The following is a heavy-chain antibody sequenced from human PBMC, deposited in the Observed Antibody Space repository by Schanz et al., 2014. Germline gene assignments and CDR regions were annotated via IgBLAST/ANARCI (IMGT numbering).Heavy chain of an antibody. Sequence: GPGVKEPGASVKVSCKASGYTFTTYGISWVRQAPGQGLEWMGRIVPIAGITNYAQRFQGRVTITADKSSDTAYMELSSLRSEDTAVYYCARGYGDSPTDFWGQGTLXTVSS. CDR2: IVPIAGIT. D-gene: IGHD4-17*01. V-gene: IGHV1-69*04. CDR3: ARGYGDSPTDF. CDR1: GYTFTTYG. J-gene: IGHJ4*02.